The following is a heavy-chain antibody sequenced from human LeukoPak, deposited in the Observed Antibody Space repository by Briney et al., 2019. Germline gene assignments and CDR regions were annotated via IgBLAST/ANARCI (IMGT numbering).Heavy chain of an antibody. D-gene: IGHD2-15*01. J-gene: IGHJ5*02. CDR2: IYTSAST. CDR3: ARDRYSTSDSSDP. V-gene: IGHV4-4*07. CDR1: GGSISSYY. Sequence: PSETLSLACTVSGGSISSYYASWIRQPAGKGLEWIGRIYTSASTNYNPSLKSRVTMSVDTSKNQFSLKLSSSTAACTAVYYCARDRYSTSDSSDPWGQETLVTVSS.